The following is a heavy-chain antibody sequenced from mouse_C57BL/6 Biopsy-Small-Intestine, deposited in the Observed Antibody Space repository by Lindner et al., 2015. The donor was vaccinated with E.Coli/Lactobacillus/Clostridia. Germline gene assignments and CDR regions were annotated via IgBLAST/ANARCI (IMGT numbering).Heavy chain of an antibody. D-gene: IGHD3-3*01. V-gene: IGHV1-14*01. J-gene: IGHJ4*01. CDR1: GYTFTSYV. CDR2: INPYNDGT. Sequence: VQLQESGPELAKPGASVKMSCKASGYTFTSYVMHWVKQKPGQGLEWIGYINPYNDGTNYNEKFKGKATLTSDKSSNTAYMELSSLTSEDSAVYYCARLGMDYWGQGTSVTVSS. CDR3: ARLGMDY.